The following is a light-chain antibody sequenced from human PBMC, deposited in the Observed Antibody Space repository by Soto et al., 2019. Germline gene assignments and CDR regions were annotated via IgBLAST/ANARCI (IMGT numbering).Light chain of an antibody. Sequence: DIQMTQSPATVSASAGDRVTLSCRASQSVSGNVAWYHQKPGQPPRLLVYGASTTATDIPARFFGSGSETDFTLTITRLQSEDFGIYYCQQFNSWPRTFGQGTKVEIK. CDR2: GAS. CDR1: QSVSGN. CDR3: QQFNSWPRT. V-gene: IGKV3-15*01. J-gene: IGKJ1*01.